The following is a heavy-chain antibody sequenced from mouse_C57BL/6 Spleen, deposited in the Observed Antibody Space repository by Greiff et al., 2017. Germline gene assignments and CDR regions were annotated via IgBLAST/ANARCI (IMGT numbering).Heavy chain of an antibody. CDR1: GYSITSGYY. CDR3: ARGGYYLDY. Sequence: EVKLLESGPGLVKPSPSLSLTCSVTGYSITSGYYWNWIRQFPGNKLEWMGYISYDGSNNYNPSLKNRISLTRDTSKNQFFLKLNSVTTEDTATYYCARGGYYLDYWGQGTTLTVSS. CDR2: ISYDGSN. J-gene: IGHJ2*01. V-gene: IGHV3-6*01.